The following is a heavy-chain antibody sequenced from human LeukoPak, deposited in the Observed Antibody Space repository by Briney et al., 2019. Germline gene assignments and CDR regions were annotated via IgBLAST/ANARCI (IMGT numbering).Heavy chain of an antibody. D-gene: IGHD6-6*01. CDR2: ISGSGGST. CDR3: AKNKEYSSSFGDY. CDR1: GFTFSSYA. Sequence: GGSLRLSYAASGFTFSSYAMSWVRQAPGKGLEWVSAISGSGGSTYYADSVKGRFTISRDNSKNTLYLQMNSLRAEDTAVYYCAKNKEYSSSFGDYWGQGTLVTVSS. J-gene: IGHJ4*02. V-gene: IGHV3-23*01.